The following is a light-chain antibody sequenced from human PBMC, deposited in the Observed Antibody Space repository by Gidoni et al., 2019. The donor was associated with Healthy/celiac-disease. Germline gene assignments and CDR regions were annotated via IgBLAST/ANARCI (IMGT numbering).Light chain of an antibody. CDR3: QQYNNWPPL. J-gene: IGKJ4*01. Sequence: EIVMTQSPATLSVSPGERATLSCSASQSVSSNLAWYQQKPGQAPRLLSYGASTMATGLPARFSGSGSGTEFTLTISSLQSEDFAVYYCQQYNNWPPLFGGGTKVEIK. CDR2: GAS. V-gene: IGKV3-15*01. CDR1: QSVSSN.